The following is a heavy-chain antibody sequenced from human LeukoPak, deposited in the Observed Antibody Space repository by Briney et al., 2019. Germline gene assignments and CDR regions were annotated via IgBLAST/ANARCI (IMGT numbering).Heavy chain of an antibody. Sequence: SETLSLTCAVYGGSFSGYYWSWIRQPPGKGLEWIGEINHSGSTNYNPSLKSRVTISVDTSKNQFSLKLSSVTAADTAVYYCARLKQQLYYCYYGMDVWGQGTTVTVSS. CDR1: GGSFSGYY. CDR2: INHSGST. V-gene: IGHV4-34*01. CDR3: ARLKQQLYYCYYGMDV. J-gene: IGHJ6*02. D-gene: IGHD6-13*01.